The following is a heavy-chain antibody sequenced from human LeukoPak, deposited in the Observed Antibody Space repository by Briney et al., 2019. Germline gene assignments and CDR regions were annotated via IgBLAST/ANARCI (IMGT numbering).Heavy chain of an antibody. CDR1: GFTFSSYA. CDR3: AGDTVSDAFDI. D-gene: IGHD4-17*01. CDR2: ISGSGGST. J-gene: IGHJ3*02. V-gene: IGHV3-23*01. Sequence: GGSLRLSCAASGFTFSSYAMSWVRQAPGKGLEWASAISGSGGSTYYTDSVKGRFTISRDNSKNTLYLQMNSLRAEDTAVYYCAGDTVSDAFDIWGQGTMVTVSS.